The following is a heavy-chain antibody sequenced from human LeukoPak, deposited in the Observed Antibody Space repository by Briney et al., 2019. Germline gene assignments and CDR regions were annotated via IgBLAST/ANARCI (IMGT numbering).Heavy chain of an antibody. V-gene: IGHV1-18*01. Sequence: ASVKVSCKASGGTFSSYAISWVRQAPGQGLEWMGWISAYNGNTNYAQKLQGRVTMTTDTSTSTAYMELRSLRSDDTAVYYCARGSPSSSYEEYYFDYWGQGTLVTVSS. CDR1: GGTFSSYA. J-gene: IGHJ4*02. CDR2: ISAYNGNT. CDR3: ARGSPSSSYEEYYFDY. D-gene: IGHD6-6*01.